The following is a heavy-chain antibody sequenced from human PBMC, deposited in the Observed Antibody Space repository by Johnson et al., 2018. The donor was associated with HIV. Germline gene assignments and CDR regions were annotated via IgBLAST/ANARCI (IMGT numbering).Heavy chain of an antibody. CDR1: GFTFSDYW. J-gene: IGHJ3*01. D-gene: IGHD3-22*01. V-gene: IGHV3-74*02. Sequence: MLLVESGGGLVKPGGSLRLSCAVSGFTFSDYWMHWVRQAPGTGLVWVSRINSDGSSTSYADSVKGRFILSRDNSRITYLQMNSLRAEDTAFYYCARAPDYFDNSDSNDAFDFWGQGTMVTVSS. CDR3: ARAPDYFDNSDSNDAFDF. CDR2: INSDGSST.